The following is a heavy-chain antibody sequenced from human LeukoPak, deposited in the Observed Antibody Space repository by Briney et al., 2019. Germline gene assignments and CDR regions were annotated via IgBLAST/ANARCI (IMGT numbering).Heavy chain of an antibody. CDR3: ARGIQLCPVCYYYYMDV. Sequence: ASVKVSCKASGYTFTSYGISWVRQAPGQGLEWIGWISAYNGNTNYAQKLQGRVTMTTDTSTSTAYMELRSLRSDDTAVYYCARGIQLCPVCYYYYMDVWGKGTTVTVSS. J-gene: IGHJ6*03. V-gene: IGHV1-18*01. D-gene: IGHD5-18*01. CDR1: GYTFTSYG. CDR2: ISAYNGNT.